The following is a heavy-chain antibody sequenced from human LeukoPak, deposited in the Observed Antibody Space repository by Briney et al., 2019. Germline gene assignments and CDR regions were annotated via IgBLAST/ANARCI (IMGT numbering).Heavy chain of an antibody. J-gene: IGHJ6*03. D-gene: IGHD2-8*01. CDR3: ARAPSEVYCTNGVCFSYYYYYMDV. V-gene: IGHV3-33*01. CDR1: GFTFSSYG. Sequence: QPGGSLRLSCAASGFTFSSYGMYWVRQAPGKGLEWVAVIWYDGSNKYYADSVKGRFTISRDNSKNTLYLQMNSLRAEDTAVYYCARAPSEVYCTNGVCFSYYYYYMDVWGKGTTVTVSS. CDR2: IWYDGSNK.